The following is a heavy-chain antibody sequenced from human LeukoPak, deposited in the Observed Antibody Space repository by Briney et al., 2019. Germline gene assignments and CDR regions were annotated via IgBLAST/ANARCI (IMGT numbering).Heavy chain of an antibody. J-gene: IGHJ4*02. CDR3: ARTSGHLDH. Sequence: SQTLSLTCAISGDSVSSKNAAWNWIRQSPSRGLEWLGRTYYRSKWYSEYALSVKSRIILKPDTSKNQISLQLNSVTPEDTAVYYCARTSGHLDHWGQGTLVTVSS. CDR2: TYYRSKWYS. CDR1: GDSVSSKNAA. D-gene: IGHD1-26*01. V-gene: IGHV6-1*01.